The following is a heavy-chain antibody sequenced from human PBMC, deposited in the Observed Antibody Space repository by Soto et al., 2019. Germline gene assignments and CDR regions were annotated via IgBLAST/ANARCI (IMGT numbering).Heavy chain of an antibody. D-gene: IGHD6-13*01. V-gene: IGHV1-69*02. J-gene: IGHJ5*02. CDR3: ARMYSICWYIPLDP. CDR2: IIPILGIA. CDR1: GGTFSSYT. Sequence: QVQLVQSGAEVKKPGSSVKVSCKASGGTFSSYTISWVRQAPGQGLEWMGRIIPILGIANYAQKFLGRVTITADKSTSTACRELRRLRPHEAAVYYCARMYSICWYIPLDPRGQGTLVTVSS.